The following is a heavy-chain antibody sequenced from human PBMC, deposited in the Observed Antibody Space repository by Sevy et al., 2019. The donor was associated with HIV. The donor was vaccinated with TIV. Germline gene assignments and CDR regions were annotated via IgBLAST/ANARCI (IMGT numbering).Heavy chain of an antibody. CDR3: ARMSRIVVVPAAIGDY. J-gene: IGHJ4*02. V-gene: IGHV1-18*01. CDR1: GYTFTSYG. D-gene: IGHD2-2*02. CDR2: ISAYNGNT. Sequence: ASVKVSCKASGYTFTSYGISWVRQAPGQGLEWMGWISAYNGNTNYAQKLQGRVTMTTDTSTSTAYMELRSLRSDDTAVYYCARMSRIVVVPAAIGDYLGQGTLVTVSS.